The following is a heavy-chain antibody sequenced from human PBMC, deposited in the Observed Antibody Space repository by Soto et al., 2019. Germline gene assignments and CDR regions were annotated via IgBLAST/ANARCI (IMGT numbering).Heavy chain of an antibody. J-gene: IGHJ4*02. D-gene: IGHD3-10*01. CDR3: AREVTMVRGVIMYYFDY. CDR2: INPSGGST. V-gene: IGHV1-46*03. CDR1: GYTFTSYY. Sequence: QVQLVQSGAEVKKPGASVKVSCKASGYTFTSYYMHWVRQAPGQGLEWMGIINPSGGSTSYEQKFQGKVTMTRDTSTSTVYMELSSLRSEDTAVYYCAREVTMVRGVIMYYFDYWGQGTLVTVSS.